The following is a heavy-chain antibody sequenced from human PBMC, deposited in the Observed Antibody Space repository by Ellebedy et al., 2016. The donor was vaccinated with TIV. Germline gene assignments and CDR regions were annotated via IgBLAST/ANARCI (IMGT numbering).Heavy chain of an antibody. D-gene: IGHD2-21*02. CDR2: IWYDGSNK. V-gene: IGHV3-33*01. CDR1: GFTFSSYG. Sequence: GESLKISCAASGFTFSSYGMHWVRQAPGKGLEWVAVIWYDGSNKYYADSVKGRFTISRDNSKTTLYLQMNSLRAEDTAVYYCARDWRIYCGGDCYSGAFDIWGQGTMVTVSS. J-gene: IGHJ3*02. CDR3: ARDWRIYCGGDCYSGAFDI.